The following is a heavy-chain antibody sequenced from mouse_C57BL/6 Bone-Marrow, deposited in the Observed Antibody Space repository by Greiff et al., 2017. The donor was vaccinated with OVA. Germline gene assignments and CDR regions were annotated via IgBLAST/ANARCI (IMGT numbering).Heavy chain of an antibody. V-gene: IGHV14-4*01. D-gene: IGHD3-2*02. J-gene: IGHJ3*01. CDR3: TTLDSSGPYAFAY. CDR1: GFNIKDDY. Sequence: VQLQQSGAELVRPGASVKLSCTASGFNIKDDYMHWVKQRPEQGLEWIGWIDPENGDTEYASKFQGKATITADTSTNTAYLQLISLPSEDTAVYYCTTLDSSGPYAFAYWGQGTLVTVSA. CDR2: IDPENGDT.